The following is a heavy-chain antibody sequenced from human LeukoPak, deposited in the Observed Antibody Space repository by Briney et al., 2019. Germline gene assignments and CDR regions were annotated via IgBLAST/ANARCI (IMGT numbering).Heavy chain of an antibody. D-gene: IGHD3-10*01. Sequence: GGSLRLSCAASGFTFDDYGMSWVRQAPGKGLEWVSGINWNGGSTGYAGSVKGRFTISRDNAKNSLYLQMNSLRAEDTALYYCARDHYGSGSYVFDYWGQGTLVTVSS. CDR2: INWNGGST. CDR3: ARDHYGSGSYVFDY. CDR1: GFTFDDYG. V-gene: IGHV3-20*04. J-gene: IGHJ4*02.